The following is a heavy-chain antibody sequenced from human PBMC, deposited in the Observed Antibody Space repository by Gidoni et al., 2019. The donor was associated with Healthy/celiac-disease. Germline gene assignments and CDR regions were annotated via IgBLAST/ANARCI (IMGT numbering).Heavy chain of an antibody. D-gene: IGHD3-3*01. CDR2: INHIGST. J-gene: IGHJ6*02. V-gene: IGHV4-34*01. CDR3: ARADDFWSGYYYYGMDV. Sequence: QVQLQQWGAGLLKPSDTLSLTCAVYGGSFSGYYWSWIRQPPGTGLEWIGEINHIGSTNYNPSRKSRVTISVDTSKNQFSLKLSSVTAADTAVYYCARADDFWSGYYYYGMDVWGQGTTVTVSS. CDR1: GGSFSGYY.